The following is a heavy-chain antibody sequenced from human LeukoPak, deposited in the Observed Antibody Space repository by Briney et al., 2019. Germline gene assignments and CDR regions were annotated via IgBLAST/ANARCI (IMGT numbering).Heavy chain of an antibody. Sequence: GGSLRLSCAASGFTFSSYAMSWVRQAPGKGLEWVSAISGSGGSTYYADSVKGRFTISRDNSKNTLYLQMNSLRAEDTAVYYCAKDGLNYYGSGSYPALFFDPWGQGTLVTVSS. J-gene: IGHJ5*02. CDR1: GFTFSSYA. D-gene: IGHD3-10*01. CDR2: ISGSGGST. CDR3: AKDGLNYYGSGSYPALFFDP. V-gene: IGHV3-23*01.